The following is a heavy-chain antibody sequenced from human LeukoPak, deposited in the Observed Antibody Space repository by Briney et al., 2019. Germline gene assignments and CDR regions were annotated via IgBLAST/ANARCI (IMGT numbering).Heavy chain of an antibody. V-gene: IGHV3-23*01. CDR1: GFIFSNYG. D-gene: IGHD6-25*01. CDR3: ASGYGDA. CDR2: ISGSGGST. J-gene: IGHJ5*02. Sequence: GGSLRLSCAASGFIFSNYGMSWVRQAPGKGLEWVSAISGSGGSTYYADSVKGRFSIPRDNSKNTLYLQMNSLRAEDTAVYHCASGYGDAWGQGTLVTVSS.